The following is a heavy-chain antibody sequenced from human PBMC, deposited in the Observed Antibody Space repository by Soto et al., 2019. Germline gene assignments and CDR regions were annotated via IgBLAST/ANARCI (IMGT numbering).Heavy chain of an antibody. CDR2: IHPGDSDT. CDR3: ARHNRYISTWFEGWFDP. D-gene: IGHD6-13*01. V-gene: IGHV5-51*01. Sequence: PGESLRISCQGSGYSFTNYWVGWVRQIPGRGLEWMGIIHPGDSDTRYSPFFQGQVTISADKSISTAYLQWSSLKASDTAMYYCARHNRYISTWFEGWFDPWGQRTLGTVSS. J-gene: IGHJ5*02. CDR1: GYSFTNYW.